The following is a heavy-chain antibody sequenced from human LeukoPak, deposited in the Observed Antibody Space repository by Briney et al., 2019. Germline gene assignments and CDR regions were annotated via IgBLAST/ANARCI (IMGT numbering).Heavy chain of an antibody. CDR3: TGYISGFPC. J-gene: IGHJ4*02. V-gene: IGHV3-53*01. CDR2: FYGGETT. D-gene: IGHD5-18*01. Sequence: PGGSLRVSCAASGFTVSSNYMTWVRQAPGKGLEWVSIFYGGETTYYADSVKGRFTISRDNSKNTLYLQMNSLRAEDTAVYYCTGYISGFPCWGQGTLVTVSS. CDR1: GFTVSSNY.